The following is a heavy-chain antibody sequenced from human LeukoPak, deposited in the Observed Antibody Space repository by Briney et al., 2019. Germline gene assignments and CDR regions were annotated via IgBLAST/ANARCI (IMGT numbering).Heavy chain of an antibody. CDR3: AREVTYYYDSSGSPGDY. CDR1: GFTFSSYG. J-gene: IGHJ4*02. CDR2: IWYDGSNK. V-gene: IGHV3-33*01. D-gene: IGHD3-22*01. Sequence: GRTLRLSCAASGFTFSSYGMHWVRQAPGKGLGWGAVIWYDGSNKYYADSVKGRFTISRDNSKNTLYLQMNSLRAEDTAVYYCAREVTYYYDSSGSPGDYWGQGTLVTVSS.